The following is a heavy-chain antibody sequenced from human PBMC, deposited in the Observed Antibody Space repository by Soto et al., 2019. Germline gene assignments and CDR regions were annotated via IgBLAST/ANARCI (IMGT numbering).Heavy chain of an antibody. CDR2: AYFSGGNT. V-gene: IGHV4-39*01. CDR3: AYGSSSAWIDF. J-gene: IGHJ4*02. Sequence: SETLSLTCSVSGDSMRGYHFYWAWFRQAPGKGLEWIGSAYFSGGNTYYNPSLKSRVSIFVDTSKNEFSLRLTSLTAADTAVYFCAYGSSSAWIDFWGQGTLVNVS. D-gene: IGHD6-25*01. CDR1: GDSMRGYHFY.